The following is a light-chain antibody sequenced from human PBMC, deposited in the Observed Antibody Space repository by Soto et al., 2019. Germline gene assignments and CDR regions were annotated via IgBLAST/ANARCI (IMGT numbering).Light chain of an antibody. Sequence: EIVLTQSPATLSVSPGEEAILSCRSSQSVPSDSLAWYQHKPGQAPRLLIYATSKKATGVPARFGGSGTVTDFTLSVNTVPPEDFAVYYCQHYDIATRTFGPGTKLEVK. V-gene: IGKV3-20*01. CDR2: ATS. CDR1: QSVPSDS. CDR3: QHYDIATRT. J-gene: IGKJ1*01.